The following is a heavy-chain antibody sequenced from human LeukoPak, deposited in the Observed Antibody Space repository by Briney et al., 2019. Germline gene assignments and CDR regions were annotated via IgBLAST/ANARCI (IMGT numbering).Heavy chain of an antibody. CDR3: AELGITMIGGV. J-gene: IGHJ6*04. D-gene: IGHD3-10*02. V-gene: IGHV3-48*03. CDR2: ISNSGSTK. Sequence: GGSLRLSCVASGFTLIRYEMNWVRQAPGRGLEWVSYISNSGSTKYYADSVKGRFTISRDNAKNLLHLQINSLRVEDTAVYYCAELGITMIGGVWGKGTTVTISS. CDR1: GFTLIRYE.